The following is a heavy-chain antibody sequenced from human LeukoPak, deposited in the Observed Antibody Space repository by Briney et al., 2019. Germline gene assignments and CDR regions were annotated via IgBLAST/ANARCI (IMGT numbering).Heavy chain of an antibody. Sequence: PSETLSLTCAVSGGSISSGGYSWSWIRQPPGKGLEWIGYIYHSGSTYYNPSLKSRVTISVDRSKNQFSLKLSSVTAADTAVYYCARGPTGGEVWWDYWGQGTLVTVSS. J-gene: IGHJ4*02. CDR2: IYHSGST. CDR1: GGSISSGGYS. CDR3: ARGPTGGEVWWDY. D-gene: IGHD2-8*02. V-gene: IGHV4-30-2*01.